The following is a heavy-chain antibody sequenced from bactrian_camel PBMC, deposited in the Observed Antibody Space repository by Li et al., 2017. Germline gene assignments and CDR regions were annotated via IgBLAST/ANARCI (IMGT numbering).Heavy chain of an antibody. D-gene: IGHD1*01. V-gene: IGHV3S54*01. CDR1: ESHSFNR. CDR3: GKGTWANYGVPDY. J-gene: IGHJ4*01. CDR2: LVAGGAT. Sequence: HVQLVESGGGSVQAGGSTRLSCGESHSFNRMAWFRQAPGKEREGVAALVAGGATLCTDSVKGRFTLSQDNAKKTLYLQMNSLKSEDTAKYYCGKGTWANYGVPDYWGQGTQVTVS.